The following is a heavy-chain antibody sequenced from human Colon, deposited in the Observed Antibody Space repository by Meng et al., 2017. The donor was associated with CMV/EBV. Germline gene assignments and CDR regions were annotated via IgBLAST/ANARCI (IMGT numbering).Heavy chain of an antibody. D-gene: IGHD3-3*01. CDR3: ARTLFGVVVVPLDY. J-gene: IGHJ4*02. Sequence: ASVKVSCKTSGYRFTDYGFTWVRQAPGQGLEYVGWINSFNAFTNYTQKLQGSVTLTTDTSTSTAYMELRNLRSDDTAIYYCARTLFGVVVVPLDYWGQGTVVTVSS. CDR2: INSFNAFT. V-gene: IGHV1-18*01. CDR1: GYRFTDYG.